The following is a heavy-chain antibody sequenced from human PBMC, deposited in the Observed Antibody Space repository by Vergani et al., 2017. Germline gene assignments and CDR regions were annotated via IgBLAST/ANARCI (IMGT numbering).Heavy chain of an antibody. Sequence: EVQLVESGGGLVKPGGSLRLSCAASGFTFSSYSMNWVRQAPGKGLEWVSSISSSSSYIYYADSVKGRFTISRDNAKNSLYLQMNSLRAEDTAVYYCATPGYGSSWYPRHYYGMDVWGQGTTVTVSS. D-gene: IGHD6-13*01. CDR3: ATPGYGSSWYPRHYYGMDV. CDR1: GFTFSSYS. J-gene: IGHJ6*02. CDR2: ISSSSSYI. V-gene: IGHV3-21*01.